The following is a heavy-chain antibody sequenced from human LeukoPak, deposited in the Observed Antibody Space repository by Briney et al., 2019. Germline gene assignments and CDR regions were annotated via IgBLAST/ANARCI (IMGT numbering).Heavy chain of an antibody. CDR1: GFTFSSYW. CDR3: TRERSGTGEEFDY. J-gene: IGHJ4*02. D-gene: IGHD7-27*01. V-gene: IGHV3-49*04. CDR2: IRSKAYGGTT. Sequence: GGSLRLSCAASGFTFSSYWMSWVRQAPGKGLEWVGFIRSKAYGGTTEYAASVKGRFTISRDDSKSIAYLQMNSLKTEDTAVYYCTRERSGTGEEFDYWGQGTLVTVSS.